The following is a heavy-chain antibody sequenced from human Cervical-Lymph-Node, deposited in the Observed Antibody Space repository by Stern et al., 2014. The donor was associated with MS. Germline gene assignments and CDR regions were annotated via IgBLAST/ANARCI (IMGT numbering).Heavy chain of an antibody. CDR1: GFTLSRYW. J-gene: IGHJ4*02. CDR2: MNSDGTTT. CDR3: ARDVQGDGNYNLDH. Sequence: EVQLVESGGGLVQPGGSLRLSWAASGFTLSRYWMHWVRQTPGKGLVWISRMNSDGTTTTYADSAKGRFTISRDNAKNMVYLQLNGLRADDTAVYYCARDVQGDGNYNLDHWGQGTLVTVSS. V-gene: IGHV3-74*01. D-gene: IGHD1-1*01.